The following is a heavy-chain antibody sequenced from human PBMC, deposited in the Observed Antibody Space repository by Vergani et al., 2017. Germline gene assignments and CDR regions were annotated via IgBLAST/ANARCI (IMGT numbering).Heavy chain of an antibody. CDR1: GGTFSSYA. Sequence: QVQLVQSGAEVKKPGSSVKVSCKASGGTFSSYAISWVRQAPGQGLEWMGGIIPIFGTANYAQKFQGRVTITADESTSTAYMELSSLRSEDTAVYYCAGDKREYYYDSSGYTLLPWGQGTLVTVSS. CDR3: AGDKREYYYDSSGYTLLP. J-gene: IGHJ5*02. D-gene: IGHD3-22*01. CDR2: IIPIFGTA. V-gene: IGHV1-69*01.